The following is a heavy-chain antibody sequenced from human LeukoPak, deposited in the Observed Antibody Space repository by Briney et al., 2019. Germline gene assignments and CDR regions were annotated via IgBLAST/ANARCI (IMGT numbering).Heavy chain of an antibody. CDR2: TYSRGST. CDR3: ARDGCSSTSCHDAFDL. D-gene: IGHD2-2*01. J-gene: IGHJ3*01. V-gene: IGHV4-59*01. CDR1: GGSIRSYN. Sequence: SETLSLTCTVSGGSIRSYNWSSIRQPPEEGVEWIGYTYSRGSTNYNPSLKSRVTISVDTSKNQFSLKLSSVTAADTAVYYCARDGCSSTSCHDAFDLWGQGTMVTVSS.